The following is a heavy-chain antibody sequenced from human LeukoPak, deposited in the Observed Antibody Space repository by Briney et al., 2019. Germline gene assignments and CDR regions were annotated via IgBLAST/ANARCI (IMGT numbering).Heavy chain of an antibody. D-gene: IGHD1-1*01. J-gene: IGHJ5*02. CDR2: ILLEGSRI. CDR1: GFILTHFG. CDR3: ARDEHGDWNTGNWFDP. Sequence: GSSVRLSCAACGFILTHFGVHGARQARGGGREWVAVILLEGSRIYYADSVKGRFTISRDNSNNPLFLQIDSVKLEDTAVYYCARDEHGDWNTGNWFDPCGQGTLVTVSS. V-gene: IGHV3-33*01.